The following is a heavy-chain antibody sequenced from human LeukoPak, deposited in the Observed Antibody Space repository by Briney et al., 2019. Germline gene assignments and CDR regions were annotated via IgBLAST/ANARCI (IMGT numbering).Heavy chain of an antibody. CDR2: ISGRGGST. CDR1: GFTFSSYA. Sequence: GGSLRLSCAASGFTFSSYAMSWVRQAPGKGLEWVSAISGRGGSTYYADSVKGRFTISRDNSKNTLYLQMNSLRAEDTAVYYCAKGGLHDYVWGSYRFDRAWGYFDYWGQGTLVTVSS. J-gene: IGHJ4*02. V-gene: IGHV3-23*01. CDR3: AKGGLHDYVWGSYRFDRAWGYFDY. D-gene: IGHD3-16*02.